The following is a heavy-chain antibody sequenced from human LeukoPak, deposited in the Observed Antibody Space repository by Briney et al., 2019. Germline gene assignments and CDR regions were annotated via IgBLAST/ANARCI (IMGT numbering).Heavy chain of an antibody. CDR3: ARIEYSGPLDY. J-gene: IGHJ4*02. CDR1: GGSISSSNW. D-gene: IGHD1-26*01. CDR2: IYHSGST. V-gene: IGHV4-4*02. Sequence: SETLSLTCTVSGGSISSSNWWSWVRQPPGKGLEWIGEIYHSGSTNYNPSLKSRVTISVDTSKNQFSLKLSSVTAADTAVYYCARIEYSGPLDYWGQGTLVIVSS.